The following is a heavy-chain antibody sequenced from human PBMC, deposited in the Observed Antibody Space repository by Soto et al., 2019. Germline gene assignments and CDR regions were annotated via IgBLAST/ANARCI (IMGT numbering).Heavy chain of an antibody. CDR2: ISGTGDSS. V-gene: IGHV3-23*01. CDR3: AKEEANTWGVPAVSPPAV. CDR1: GFTFGSYA. J-gene: IGHJ6*01. Sequence: GSLRLSCAASGFTFGSYAMSWVRQAPGEGLEWVSLISGTGDSSEYANSVEGRFTISKNYSKTTVFLKMHSLRAEDTAVYYCAKEEANTWGVPAVSPPAVWGQGTTVTVSS. D-gene: IGHD2-2*01.